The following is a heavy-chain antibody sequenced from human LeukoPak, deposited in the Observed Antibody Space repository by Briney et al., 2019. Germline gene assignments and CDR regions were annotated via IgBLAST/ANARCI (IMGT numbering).Heavy chain of an antibody. CDR3: ARDSYDSSGYYYQRIDY. Sequence: GGSLRLSCAASGFTFSSYSMNWVRQAPGKGLEWVSYISSSSSTIYYADSVKGRFTISRDNAKNSLYLQMNSLRAEDTAVYYCARDSYDSSGYYYQRIDYWGQGTLVTVSS. D-gene: IGHD3-22*01. J-gene: IGHJ4*02. V-gene: IGHV3-48*04. CDR2: ISSSSSTI. CDR1: GFTFSSYS.